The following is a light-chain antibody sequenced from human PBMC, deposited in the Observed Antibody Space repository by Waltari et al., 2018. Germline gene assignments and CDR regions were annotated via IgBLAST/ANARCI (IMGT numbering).Light chain of an antibody. CDR1: SSDVGGYKY. J-gene: IGLJ1*01. CDR2: EVS. V-gene: IGLV2-14*01. CDR3: CSYTSSSLYV. Sequence: QSALTQPASVSGSPGQSITIPCPGPSSDVGGYKYVPWYQQHPGKAPKLMIFEVSNRPSGVSNRFSGSKSGNTASLTISGLQAEDEADYYCCSYTSSSLYVFGTGTKVTVL.